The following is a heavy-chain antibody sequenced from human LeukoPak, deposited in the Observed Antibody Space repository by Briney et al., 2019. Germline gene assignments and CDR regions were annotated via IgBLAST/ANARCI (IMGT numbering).Heavy chain of an antibody. V-gene: IGHV3-48*03. CDR1: GFTFSSYE. D-gene: IGHD6-6*01. CDR3: ARGSGSSSPYDY. CDR2: ISSSGSTI. J-gene: IGHJ4*02. Sequence: GGSLRLSCAASGFTFSSYEMNWVRQAPGKGLEWVSYISSSGSTIYYADSVKGRFTISRDNAKNSLYLQMNSLRAEDTAVYYCARGSGSSSPYDYWGQGTLVTVSS.